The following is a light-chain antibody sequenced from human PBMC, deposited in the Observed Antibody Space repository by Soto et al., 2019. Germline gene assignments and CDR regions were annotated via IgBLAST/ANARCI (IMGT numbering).Light chain of an antibody. Sequence: EIVLTQSPGTLSLSPGEGATLSCRASQSVSSSYLAWYQLKPGQAPRLLIYGASIRATGIPDRFSGSGSETDFTLTISSLEPEDFAVYYCQQRSNWPPTFGQGTKVEIK. CDR1: QSVSSSY. CDR2: GAS. J-gene: IGKJ1*01. CDR3: QQRSNWPPT. V-gene: IGKV3D-20*02.